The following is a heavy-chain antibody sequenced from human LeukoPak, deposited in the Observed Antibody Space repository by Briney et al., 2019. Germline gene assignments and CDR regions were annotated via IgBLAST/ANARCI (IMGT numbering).Heavy chain of an antibody. CDR3: TEPDFDY. J-gene: IGHJ4*02. CDR2: ISYDGSNK. CDR1: GFTFSSYA. V-gene: IGHV3-30-3*01. Sequence: GGSLRLSCAASGFTFSSYAMHWVRQAPGKGLEWVAVISYDGSNKYYADSVKGRFTISRDNAKNSLYLQMNSLKTEDTAVYYCTEPDFDYWGQGTLVTVSS.